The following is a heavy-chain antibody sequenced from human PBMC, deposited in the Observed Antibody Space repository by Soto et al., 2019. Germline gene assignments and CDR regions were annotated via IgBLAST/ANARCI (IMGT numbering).Heavy chain of an antibody. CDR2: ISFSGSST. Sequence: EVQLLESGGGLVQPGGSLRLSCAASGFTFSNYAMNWVRQAPGQGLEWVSTISFSGSSTYYADSVKGRFTISRDNSKNAVDLQLSSLRAEYPAVYYCVKSHSAGSALGTWGQGPVVTVSS. CDR1: GFTFSNYA. D-gene: IGHD1-7*01. CDR3: VKSHSAGSALGT. J-gene: IGHJ4*02. V-gene: IGHV3-23*01.